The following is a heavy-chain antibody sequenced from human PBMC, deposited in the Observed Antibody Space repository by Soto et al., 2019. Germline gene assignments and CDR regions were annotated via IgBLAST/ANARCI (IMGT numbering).Heavy chain of an antibody. CDR2: ISSGGGLK. CDR1: GFTFSSFG. V-gene: IGHV3-30*18. J-gene: IGHJ4*02. CDR3: AKETHSNGYGSYFDY. D-gene: IGHD3-22*01. Sequence: QVQLVESGGGVVQPGRSLRLSCAASGFTFSSFGMHWVRQAPGKGLEWVAVISSGGGLKYDADSVKGRFTISRDNSKNTLYLQMTSLRAEDTAIYYCAKETHSNGYGSYFDYWGQGVLVTVSS.